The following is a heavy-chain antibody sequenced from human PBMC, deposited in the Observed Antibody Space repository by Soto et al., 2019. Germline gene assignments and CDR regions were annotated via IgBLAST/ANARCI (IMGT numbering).Heavy chain of an antibody. CDR2: ISYSGNT. CDR1: SASVKSGTFY. Sequence: QVQLQESGPGLVKPSETLSLTCTVSSASVKSGTFYWSWIRQPPGKGLEWVGHISYSGNTDYNPSLKSRVTISLQESKIQFSLNLKSVTPADTAIYYCARTTGTGDIVAVTLARYYFDYWGPGTLVTVSS. CDR3: ARTTGTGDIVAVTLARYYFDY. D-gene: IGHD1-26*01. J-gene: IGHJ4*02. V-gene: IGHV4-61*01.